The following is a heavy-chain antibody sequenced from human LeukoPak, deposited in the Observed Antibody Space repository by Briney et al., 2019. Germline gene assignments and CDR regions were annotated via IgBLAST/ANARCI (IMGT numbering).Heavy chain of an antibody. J-gene: IGHJ4*02. Sequence: ASVKVSCKASGYTFASYGISWVRQAPGQGLEWMGWISVYNGNTNYAQKLQDRVTMTTDTSTSTAYMELRSLRSDDTAVYYCARDLGSYDFWSCHYWGQGTLVTVSS. CDR3: ARDLGSYDFWSCHY. CDR2: ISVYNGNT. CDR1: GYTFASYG. D-gene: IGHD3-3*01. V-gene: IGHV1-18*01.